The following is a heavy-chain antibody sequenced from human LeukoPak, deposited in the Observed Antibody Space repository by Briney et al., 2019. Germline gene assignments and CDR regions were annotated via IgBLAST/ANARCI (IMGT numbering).Heavy chain of an antibody. CDR2: LNPKSGDT. V-gene: IGHV1-8*02. CDR1: GYTFTNYD. Sequence: GASVKVSCKASGYTFTNYDINWVRQATGQGLEWMGWLNPKSGDTGYVQKFQGRVTMTRDTSITTAYMELSSLTFEDTAVYYCARYCSSTGCPLDTFDIWGQGTMVTVSS. D-gene: IGHD2-2*01. CDR3: ARYCSSTGCPLDTFDI. J-gene: IGHJ3*02.